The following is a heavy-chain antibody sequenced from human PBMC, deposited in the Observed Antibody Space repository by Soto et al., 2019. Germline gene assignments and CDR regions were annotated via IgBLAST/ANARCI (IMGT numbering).Heavy chain of an antibody. CDR2: ISYDGSNE. CDR3: VRDQTGYSSSSHYIDY. D-gene: IGHD6-6*01. J-gene: IGHJ4*02. CDR1: GFTFSTYS. V-gene: IGHV3-30-3*01. Sequence: QVQLVESGGGVVQPGRSLRLSCAASGFTFSTYSMHWVRQAPGKGLEWVAVISYDGSNEYYADSVKGRFTISRDNSKNTLYLQMNSLRAEDTAVYYCVRDQTGYSSSSHYIDYWGQGTLVTVSS.